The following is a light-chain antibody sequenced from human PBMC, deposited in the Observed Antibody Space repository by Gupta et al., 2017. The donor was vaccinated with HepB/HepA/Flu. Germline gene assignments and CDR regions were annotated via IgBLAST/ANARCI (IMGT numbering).Light chain of an antibody. Sequence: QSALPPPASVSGSLGQSITISCTGTSSDVGGYNYVSCYQQHPGKAPKLMIYDVSNRTAGVANRFSASKSGNTASPTISVHSEEDAADYYGGSDTSSNTYVFGTGTKVTVL. CDR1: SSDVGGYNY. J-gene: IGLJ1*01. CDR3: GSDTSSNTYV. CDR2: DVS. V-gene: IGLV2-14*03.